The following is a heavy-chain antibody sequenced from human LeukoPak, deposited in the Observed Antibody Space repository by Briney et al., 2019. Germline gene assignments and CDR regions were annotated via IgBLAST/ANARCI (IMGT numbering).Heavy chain of an antibody. Sequence: AASVKVSCKASGGTFSSYAISWVRQAPGQGLEWMGGIIPIFGTANYAQKFQGRVTITADKSTTTAYMEVTNLTSEDTAVYYCAKIAAAATYYYYMDVWGKGTTVTVSS. J-gene: IGHJ6*03. V-gene: IGHV1-69*06. CDR1: GGTFSSYA. CDR2: IIPIFGTA. D-gene: IGHD6-13*01. CDR3: AKIAAAATYYYYMDV.